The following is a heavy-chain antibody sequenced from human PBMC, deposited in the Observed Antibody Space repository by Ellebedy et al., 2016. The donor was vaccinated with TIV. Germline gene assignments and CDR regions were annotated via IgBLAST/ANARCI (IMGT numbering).Heavy chain of an antibody. J-gene: IGHJ4*02. Sequence: GESLKISXAASGFTVSSNYMSWVRQAPGKGLEWVSVIYSGGSTYYADSVKGRFTISRDNSKNTLYLQMNSLRAEDTAVYYCAREGLRLGELSADSDYWGQGTLVTVSS. D-gene: IGHD3-16*02. V-gene: IGHV3-66*01. CDR3: AREGLRLGELSADSDY. CDR2: IYSGGST. CDR1: GFTVSSNY.